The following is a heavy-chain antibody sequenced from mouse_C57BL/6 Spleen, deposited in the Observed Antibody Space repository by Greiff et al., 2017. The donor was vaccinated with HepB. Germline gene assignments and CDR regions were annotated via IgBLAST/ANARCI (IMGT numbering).Heavy chain of an antibody. CDR3: ARWAYGSRYFDV. V-gene: IGHV1-54*01. CDR2: INPGSGGT. J-gene: IGHJ1*03. D-gene: IGHD1-1*01. CDR1: GYAFTNYL. Sequence: QVQLQQSGAELVRPGTSVKVSCKASGYAFTNYLIEWVKQRPGQGLEWIGVINPGSGGTNYNEKFKGKATLTADKSSSTAYMQLSSLTSEDSAVYVCARWAYGSRYFDVWGTGTTVTVSS.